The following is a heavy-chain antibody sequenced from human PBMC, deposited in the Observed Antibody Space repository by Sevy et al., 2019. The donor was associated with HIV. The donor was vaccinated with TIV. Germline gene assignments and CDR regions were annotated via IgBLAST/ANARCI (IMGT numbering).Heavy chain of an antibody. CDR1: GFTFSTYA. V-gene: IGHV3-23*01. CDR3: GKDRVSGFYYTGDFDS. J-gene: IGHJ4*02. D-gene: IGHD3-3*01. CDR2: ISMSSGDT. Sequence: GGSLRLSCAASGFTFSTYAMTWVRQAPGKGLEWVSVISMSSGDTYYADSVKGRFTISRDNSKKTLYLQMNSLGAEDTAVYYCGKDRVSGFYYTGDFDSWGQGTLVTVSS.